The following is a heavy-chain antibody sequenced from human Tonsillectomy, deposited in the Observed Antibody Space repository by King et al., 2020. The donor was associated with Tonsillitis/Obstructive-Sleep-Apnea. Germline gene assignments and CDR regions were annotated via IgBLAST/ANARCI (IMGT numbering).Heavy chain of an antibody. CDR2: IYYSGST. CDR1: GGSISSSSYY. V-gene: IGHV4-39*01. D-gene: IGHD4-17*01. J-gene: IGHJ4*02. CDR3: ASYDYGDSLFDY. Sequence: QLQESGPGLVKPSETLSLTCTVSGGSISSSSYYWGWIRQPPGKGLEWIGSIYYSGSTYYNPSLKSRVTISVDTSKNQFSLKLSSVTAADTAVYYCASYDYGDSLFDYWGQGTLVTVSS.